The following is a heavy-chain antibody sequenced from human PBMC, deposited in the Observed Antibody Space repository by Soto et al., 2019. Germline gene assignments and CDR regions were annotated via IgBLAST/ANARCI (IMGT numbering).Heavy chain of an antibody. Sequence: SVKVSCKASGGTFSSYAISWVRQAPGQGLEWMGGIIPIFGTANYAQKFQGRVTITADESTSTAYMGLSSLRSEDTAVYYCARKGYCSGGSCYGYYYYYGMDVWGQGTTVTVSS. CDR3: ARKGYCSGGSCYGYYYYYGMDV. CDR2: IIPIFGTA. CDR1: GGTFSSYA. J-gene: IGHJ6*02. D-gene: IGHD2-15*01. V-gene: IGHV1-69*13.